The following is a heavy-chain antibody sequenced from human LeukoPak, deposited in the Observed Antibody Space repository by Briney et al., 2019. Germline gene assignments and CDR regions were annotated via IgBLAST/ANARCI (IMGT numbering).Heavy chain of an antibody. J-gene: IGHJ4*02. Sequence: GRSLRLSCAASGFTFSTSGMHWVRQAPGKGLDWVAVISYDGSNKYYADSVKGRFTISRDNSKNTLFLQMNSLRAEDTAVYYCAKGSNRGVATIDYWGQGTLVTVSS. CDR1: GFTFSTSG. V-gene: IGHV3-30*18. CDR3: AKGSNRGVATIDY. CDR2: ISYDGSNK. D-gene: IGHD5-12*01.